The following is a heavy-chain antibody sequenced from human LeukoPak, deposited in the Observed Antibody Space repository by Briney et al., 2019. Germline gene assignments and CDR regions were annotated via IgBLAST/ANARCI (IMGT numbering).Heavy chain of an antibody. Sequence: ASVKVSCKASGYTFTSYDINWVRQATGQGLEWMGWMNPNSGNTGYAQKFQGRVTMTRNTSISTAYMELSSLRSEDTAVYYCARGLYCSSTSCYTGYYYGMGVWGQGTTVTVSS. CDR1: GYTFTSYD. J-gene: IGHJ6*02. CDR3: ARGLYCSSTSCYTGYYYGMGV. V-gene: IGHV1-8*01. CDR2: MNPNSGNT. D-gene: IGHD2-2*02.